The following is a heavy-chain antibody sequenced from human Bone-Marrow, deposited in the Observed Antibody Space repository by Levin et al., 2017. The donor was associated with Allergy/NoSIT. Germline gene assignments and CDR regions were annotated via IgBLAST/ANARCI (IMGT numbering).Heavy chain of an antibody. CDR2: ISNDGRKK. J-gene: IGHJ4*02. Sequence: GESLKISCAASGFTFSSYVMHWVRQAPGKGLEWVALISNDGRKKDYVDSVKGRISISRDNSKNTLYLQMNSLGIEDTAVYYCAKDFAVAGTGFFDYWGQGTLVTVSS. CDR3: AKDFAVAGTGFFDY. V-gene: IGHV3-30*18. CDR1: GFTFSSYV. D-gene: IGHD6-19*01.